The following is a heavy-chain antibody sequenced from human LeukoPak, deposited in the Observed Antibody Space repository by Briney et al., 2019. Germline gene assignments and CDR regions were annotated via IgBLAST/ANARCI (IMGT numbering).Heavy chain of an antibody. V-gene: IGHV4-4*07. J-gene: IGHJ4*02. CDR1: GGSISSYY. CDR3: ARHPSYYDRIDY. CDR2: IYTSGST. Sequence: SETLSLTCTVSGGSISSYYWSWIRQPPGKGLEWIGRIYTSGSTNYNPSLKSRVTMSVDTSKNQFSLKLSSVTAADTAVYYCARHPSYYDRIDYWGQGTLVTVSS. D-gene: IGHD3-22*01.